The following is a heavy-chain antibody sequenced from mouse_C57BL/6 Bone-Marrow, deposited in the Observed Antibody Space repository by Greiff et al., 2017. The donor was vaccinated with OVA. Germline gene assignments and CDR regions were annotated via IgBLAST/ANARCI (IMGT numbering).Heavy chain of an antibody. Sequence: VQLQQSGAELARPGASVKLSCKASGYTFTSYGISWVKQRTGQGLEWIGEIYPRSGNTYYNEKFKGKATLTADKSSSTAYMELRSLTSEDSAVYFCARLGVLRTGDFEVWGTGTTVTVSS. CDR1: GYTFTSYG. CDR3: ARLGVLRTGDFEV. J-gene: IGHJ1*03. V-gene: IGHV1-81*01. D-gene: IGHD1-1*01. CDR2: IYPRSGNT.